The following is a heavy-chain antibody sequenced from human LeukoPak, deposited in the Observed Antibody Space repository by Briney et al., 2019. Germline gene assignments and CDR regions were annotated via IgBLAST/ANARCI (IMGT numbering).Heavy chain of an antibody. CDR2: IFGGGST. D-gene: IGHD6-13*01. V-gene: IGHV3-66*02. J-gene: IGHJ4*02. CDR1: GFTVSNNY. Sequence: GGSLRLSCAASGFTVSNNYLSWVRQAPGKGLEWVSVIFGGGSTYYADSVEGRFTISRDDSKNTLYLQMNSLGVEDTAVYYCARLIAASNVWGQGTLVTVSS. CDR3: ARLIAASNV.